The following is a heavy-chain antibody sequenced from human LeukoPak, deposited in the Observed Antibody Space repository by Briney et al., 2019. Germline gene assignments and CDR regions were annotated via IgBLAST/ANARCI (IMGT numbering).Heavy chain of an antibody. CDR2: IYPGDSDI. D-gene: IGHD6-13*01. CDR3: ARQGYSKMKTGDAFDI. CDR1: GYSFTSYW. V-gene: IGHV5-51*01. Sequence: GESLKISCKGSGYSFTSYWIGWVRQMPGKGLEWMGIIYPGDSDIRYSPSLQGKLTISADKSINTAYQQWSSLKASDTAIYYCARQGYSKMKTGDAFDIWGQGTMVTVSS. J-gene: IGHJ3*02.